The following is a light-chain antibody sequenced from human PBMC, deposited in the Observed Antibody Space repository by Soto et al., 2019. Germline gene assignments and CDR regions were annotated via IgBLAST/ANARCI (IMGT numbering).Light chain of an antibody. Sequence: QSALTQPASVSGSPGQSITISCTGTSSDVGGYNYVSWYQQHPGKAPKLMIYDVSNRPSGVSNRFSGSKSGNTASLTISGLQAEDEADYYCSSYTXSSTPYVFGTGTKVTVL. V-gene: IGLV2-14*01. CDR3: SSYTXSSTPYV. CDR1: SSDVGGYNY. CDR2: DVS. J-gene: IGLJ1*01.